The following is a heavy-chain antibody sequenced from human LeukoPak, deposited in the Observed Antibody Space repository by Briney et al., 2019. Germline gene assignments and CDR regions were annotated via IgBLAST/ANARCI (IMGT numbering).Heavy chain of an antibody. J-gene: IGHJ3*02. Sequence: SETLSLTCTVSGDSISSGDYYWSWIRQPAGKGLEWIGRISSSGSTNYNPSLKSRVTISVDTSKNRFSLKLSSLTAADTAVYYSATLTGGDDAFDIWGQGTMVTVSS. V-gene: IGHV4-61*02. CDR2: ISSSGST. CDR1: GDSISSGDYY. D-gene: IGHD4-23*01. CDR3: ATLTGGDDAFDI.